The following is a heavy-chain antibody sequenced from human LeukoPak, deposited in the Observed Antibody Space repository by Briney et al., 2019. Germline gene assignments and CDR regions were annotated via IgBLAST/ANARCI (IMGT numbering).Heavy chain of an antibody. V-gene: IGHV4-59*01. D-gene: IGHD3-22*01. CDR3: AREYYYDSSGGVVAFDI. J-gene: IGHJ3*02. CDR2: IYYSGST. CDR1: GSSISSYY. Sequence: SETLSLTCTVSGSSISSYYWSWIRQPPGKGLEWIGYIYYSGSTNYNPSLKSRVTISVDTSKNQFSLKLSSVTAADTAVYYCAREYYYDSSGGVVAFDIWGQGTMVTVSS.